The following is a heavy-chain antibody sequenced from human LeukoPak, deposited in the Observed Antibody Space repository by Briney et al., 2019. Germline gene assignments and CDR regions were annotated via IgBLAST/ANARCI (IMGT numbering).Heavy chain of an antibody. CDR3: LKHAGGIILT. CDR1: GDSTSGSDYY. D-gene: IGHD1-1*01. V-gene: IGHV4-39*01. Sequence: PSETLSLTCNVSGDSTSGSDYYWGWIRQPPGKGLEWIANIWYSGSAYYNPSLQSRVTITVDTSKNQFSLNVKSVTAADSAVYYCLKHAGGIILTWGQGTRVTVSS. CDR2: IWYSGSA. J-gene: IGHJ5*02.